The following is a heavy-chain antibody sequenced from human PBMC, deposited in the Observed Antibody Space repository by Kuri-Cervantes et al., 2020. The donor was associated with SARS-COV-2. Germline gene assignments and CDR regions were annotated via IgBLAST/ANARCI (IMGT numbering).Heavy chain of an antibody. J-gene: IGHJ4*02. CDR3: ANWRRRIAAAGPFDY. V-gene: IGHV3-30*18. Sequence: GESLKISCAASGFSFSNYGMHWVRQAPGKGLEWVALISFDGNNKYYADSVKGRFTISRDNSKNTLYLQMNSLRAEDTAVYYCANWRRRIAAAGPFDYWGQGTLVTVSS. D-gene: IGHD6-13*01. CDR2: ISFDGNNK. CDR1: GFSFSNYG.